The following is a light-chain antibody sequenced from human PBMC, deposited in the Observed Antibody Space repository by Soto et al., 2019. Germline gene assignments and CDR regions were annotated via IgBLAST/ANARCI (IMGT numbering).Light chain of an antibody. V-gene: IGLV2-11*01. J-gene: IGLJ1*01. Sequence: QSVLTQPRSVSGSPGQSVTISCTGTSSDVGGYDYVSWYQQHPGKAPKLMIYEVTKRPSGVPDRFSGSRSGNTASLTISGLQAEDDGDYYCCSYAGTYTFYVFGTGTKVTVL. CDR1: SSDVGGYDY. CDR3: CSYAGTYTFYV. CDR2: EVT.